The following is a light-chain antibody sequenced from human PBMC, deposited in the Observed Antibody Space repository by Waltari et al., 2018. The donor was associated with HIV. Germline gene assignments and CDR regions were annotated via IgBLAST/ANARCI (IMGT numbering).Light chain of an antibody. CDR3: GTGDSGLNAYV. CDR2: DNH. CDR1: NSNIGSNS. V-gene: IGLV1-51*01. J-gene: IGLJ1*01. Sequence: QSVLTQPPSVSAAPGQKIGISCSGANSNIGSNSVSWYQQSPGSAPQLLIYDNHRLPSETPDRVAGSKAGTSGTLDITGLQTGDEADYYCGTGDSGLNAYVFGSGTKVTVL.